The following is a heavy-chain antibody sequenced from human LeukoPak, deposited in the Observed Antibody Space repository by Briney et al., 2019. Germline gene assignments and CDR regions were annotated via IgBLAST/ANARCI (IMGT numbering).Heavy chain of an antibody. D-gene: IGHD1-26*01. CDR2: ISSSSSYT. Sequence: GGSLRPSCAASGFTFSDYYMSWIRQAPGKGLEWVSYISSSSSYTNYADSVKGRFTISRDNAKNSLYLQMNSLRAEDTSVYYCARLPGATDYYYYGMDVWGQGTTVTVSS. V-gene: IGHV3-11*06. CDR1: GFTFSDYY. CDR3: ARLPGATDYYYYGMDV. J-gene: IGHJ6*02.